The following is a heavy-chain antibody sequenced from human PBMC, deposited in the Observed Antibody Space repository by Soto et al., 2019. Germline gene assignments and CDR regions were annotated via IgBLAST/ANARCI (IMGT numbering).Heavy chain of an antibody. J-gene: IGHJ4*02. CDR2: IYHSGTT. V-gene: IGHV4-4*02. CDR3: ARDYYGEFYFDS. CDR1: GGSISSHHG. Sequence: SETLALTCAVSGGSISSHHGWTWVRQAPGKGLEWIGEIYHSGTTNYKPSLRSRATISIDKSKNQFSLRLNSVTAADTAVYYCARDYYGEFYFDSWGLGTLVTVSS. D-gene: IGHD3-10*01.